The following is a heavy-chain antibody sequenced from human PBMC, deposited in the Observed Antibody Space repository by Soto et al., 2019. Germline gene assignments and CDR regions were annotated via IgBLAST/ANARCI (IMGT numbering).Heavy chain of an antibody. Sequence: GGSLRLSYAASGFTFSSYGMHWVRRAPGKGLEWVAVISYDGSNKYYADSVKGRFTISRDNSKNTLYLQMNSLRAEDTAVYYCAKDSLTPSLLNIVVVPAAIYYYGMDVWGQGTTVTVSS. CDR2: ISYDGSNK. CDR1: GFTFSSYG. J-gene: IGHJ6*02. D-gene: IGHD2-2*01. V-gene: IGHV3-30*18. CDR3: AKDSLTPSLLNIVVVPAAIYYYGMDV.